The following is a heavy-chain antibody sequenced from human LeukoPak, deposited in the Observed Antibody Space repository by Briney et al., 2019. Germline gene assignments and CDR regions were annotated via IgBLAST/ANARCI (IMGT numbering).Heavy chain of an antibody. D-gene: IGHD3-3*01. CDR1: GFTFSSYS. Sequence: GGSLRLSCAASGFTFSSYSMNWVRQAPGKGLEWVSSISSSSSYIYYADSVKGRFTISRDNAKNSLYLQMNSLGAEDTAVYYCARDRRGYDFWSGYDYWGQGTLVTVSS. V-gene: IGHV3-21*01. CDR2: ISSSSSYI. CDR3: ARDRRGYDFWSGYDY. J-gene: IGHJ4*02.